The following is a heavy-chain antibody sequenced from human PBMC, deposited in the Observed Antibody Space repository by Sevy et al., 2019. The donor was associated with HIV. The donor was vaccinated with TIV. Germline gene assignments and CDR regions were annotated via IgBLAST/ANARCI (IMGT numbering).Heavy chain of an antibody. D-gene: IGHD3-22*01. J-gene: IGHJ4*01. CDR3: ARGYDAGPLIY. CDR2: INHSGST. Sequence: SETLSLTCTVYGGSFSADYWTWIRQPPGKGLEWIGEINHSGSTNYNPSLKSRVAISLDTSKNQFSLRLTSVTAADTAVFYCARGYDAGPLIYWGHGTLVTVSS. CDR1: GGSFSADY. V-gene: IGHV4-34*01.